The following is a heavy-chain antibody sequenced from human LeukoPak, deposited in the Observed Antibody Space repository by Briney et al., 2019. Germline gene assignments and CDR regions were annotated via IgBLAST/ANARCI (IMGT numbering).Heavy chain of an antibody. D-gene: IGHD3-22*01. CDR2: IIPIFGTA. Sequence: ASVKVSCKASGGTFSSYAISWVRQAPGQGLEWMGGIIPIFGTANYAQKFQGRVTITADKSTSTAYMELSSLRSEDTAVYYCAGGYYDSSGYYYGYYYYYMDVWGKGTTVTVSS. J-gene: IGHJ6*03. CDR1: GGTFSSYA. CDR3: AGGYYDSSGYYYGYYYYYMDV. V-gene: IGHV1-69*06.